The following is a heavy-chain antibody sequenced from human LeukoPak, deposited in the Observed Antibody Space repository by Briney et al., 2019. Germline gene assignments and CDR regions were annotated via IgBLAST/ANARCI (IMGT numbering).Heavy chain of an antibody. D-gene: IGHD6-6*01. V-gene: IGHV1-8*03. CDR1: GYTFTSYD. CDR2: MNPNSGNT. CDR3: ARGPAFLGKEKAVKQLVSIDY. J-gene: IGHJ4*02. Sequence: ASVKVSCKASGYTFTSYDINWVRQATGQGLEWMGWMNPNSGNTGYAQKFQGRVTITRNTPISTAYMELSSLRSEDTAVYYCARGPAFLGKEKAVKQLVSIDYWGQGTLVTVSS.